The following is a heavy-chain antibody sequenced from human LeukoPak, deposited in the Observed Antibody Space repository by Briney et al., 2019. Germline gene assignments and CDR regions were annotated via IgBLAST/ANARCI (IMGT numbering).Heavy chain of an antibody. V-gene: IGHV4-38-2*01. D-gene: IGHD2-21*01. J-gene: IGHJ4*02. CDR2: IYYSGST. CDR1: GFTFSSYA. Sequence: GSLRLSCAASGFTFSSYAMSWVRQAPGKGLEWIGSIYYSGSTYYNPSLKSRVTISGDTSKNQFSLKLISVTAADTAVYYCARGFRGGAHDYWGQGTLVTVSS. CDR3: ARGFRGGAHDY.